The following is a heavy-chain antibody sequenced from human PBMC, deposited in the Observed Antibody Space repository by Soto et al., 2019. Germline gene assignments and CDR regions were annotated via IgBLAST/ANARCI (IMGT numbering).Heavy chain of an antibody. Sequence: EVQLLESGGGLVQPGGSLRLSCAASGFTFSSYAMSWVRQAPGKGLEWVSAISGSGGSTYYADSVKGRFTISRDNSKNTLNPKMNGRRAEDRAVYDWAKDGSGWGISYVNGCDPWGKGTLVTVS. CDR2: ISGSGGST. J-gene: IGHJ5*02. D-gene: IGHD3-10*01. V-gene: IGHV3-23*01. CDR3: AKDGSGWGISYVNGCDP. CDR1: GFTFSSYA.